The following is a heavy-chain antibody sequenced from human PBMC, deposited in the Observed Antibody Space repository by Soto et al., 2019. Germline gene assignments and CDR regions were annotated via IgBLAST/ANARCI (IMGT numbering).Heavy chain of an antibody. CDR3: ARDRRGLWELPYYFDY. Sequence: QVQLQESGPGLVKPSQTLSLTCTVSGGSISSGGYYWSWIRQHPGKGLEWIGYIYYSGSTYYNPSLKSRVTISVDTSKNQCSLKLSSVTAADTAVYYCARDRRGLWELPYYFDYWGQGTLVTVSS. CDR2: IYYSGST. V-gene: IGHV4-31*03. CDR1: GGSISSGGYY. D-gene: IGHD1-26*01. J-gene: IGHJ4*02.